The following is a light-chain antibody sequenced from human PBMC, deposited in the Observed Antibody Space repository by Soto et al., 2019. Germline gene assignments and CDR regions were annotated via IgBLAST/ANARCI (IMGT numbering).Light chain of an antibody. CDR2: GAS. CDR1: QSVSISY. CDR3: QQYGNAPFT. V-gene: IGKV3-20*01. J-gene: IGKJ3*01. Sequence: EIVFTQSPGTRSFSPGERATLTCRASQSVSISYLAWFQQKPGQAPRLLIYGASSRATGIPDRFSGSGSGTDFTLTISRLEPEDFAVYYCQQYGNAPFTFGPGTKVDIK.